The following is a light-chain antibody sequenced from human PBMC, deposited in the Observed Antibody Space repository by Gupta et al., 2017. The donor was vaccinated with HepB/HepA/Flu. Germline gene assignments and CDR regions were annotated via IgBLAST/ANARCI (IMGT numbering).Light chain of an antibody. Sequence: DIVLTQSPATLSLSPGERATLSCRASQSVSSYLAWYKQKPGQAPRLLIYDASNSDTGIPARFSGSGYGTDLTLTISSREQEDFAVYYCQQLSKWHPLTFGRGTKVEIK. CDR3: QQLSKWHPLT. V-gene: IGKV3-11*01. J-gene: IGKJ4*01. CDR2: DAS. CDR1: QSVSSY.